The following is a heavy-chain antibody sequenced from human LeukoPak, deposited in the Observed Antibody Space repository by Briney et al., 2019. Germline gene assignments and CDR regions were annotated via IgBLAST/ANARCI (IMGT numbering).Heavy chain of an antibody. D-gene: IGHD2-2*02. CDR3: ARGIKDIVVVPAAIREPGGFDY. CDR1: GGTFSSYA. J-gene: IGHJ4*02. V-gene: IGHV1-69*04. CDR2: IIPILGIA. Sequence: ASVKVPCKASGGTFSSYAISWVRQAPGQGLEWMGRIIPILGIANYAQKFQGRVTITADKSTSTAYMELSSLRSEDTAVYYCARGIKDIVVVPAAIREPGGFDYWGQGTLVTVSS.